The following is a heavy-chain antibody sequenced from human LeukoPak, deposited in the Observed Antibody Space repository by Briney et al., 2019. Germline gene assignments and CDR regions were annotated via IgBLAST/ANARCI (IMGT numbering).Heavy chain of an antibody. CDR3: VKGGGDGSETYSED. Sequence: GGSLRLSCAASGFIFSTYGMTWFRQAPGRGLEWVSGISGSGLNTYYADSVKGRFTSSRDNSKNMLYLQMNSLRAEDTAVYYCVKGGGDGSETYSEDWGQGILVTVSS. J-gene: IGHJ4*02. CDR1: GFIFSTYG. D-gene: IGHD3-10*01. CDR2: ISGSGLNT. V-gene: IGHV3-23*01.